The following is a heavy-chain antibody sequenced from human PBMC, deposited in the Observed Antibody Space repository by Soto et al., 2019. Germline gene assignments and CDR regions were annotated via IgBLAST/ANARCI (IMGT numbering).Heavy chain of an antibody. CDR1: GYSFATYA. CDR2: INPATGNT. D-gene: IGHD1-1*01. V-gene: IGHV1-3*01. J-gene: IGHJ5*02. CDR3: ARRYKSAGWLEP. Sequence: QVQLVQSGAEVKKPGTSVKVSCKASGYSFATYAIHWVRQAPGQGLEWMGWINPATGNTEYSDKFQDRVTFTRDTSATTAYMELRGLRSEDTAVYYCARRYKSAGWLEPCGQGTLVTVSS.